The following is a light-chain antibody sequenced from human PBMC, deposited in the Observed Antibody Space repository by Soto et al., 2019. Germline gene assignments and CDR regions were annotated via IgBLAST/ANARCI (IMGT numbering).Light chain of an antibody. CDR2: EVS. J-gene: IGLJ3*02. V-gene: IGLV2-14*01. Sequence: QSALTQPASVSGSPGQSITISCTGTSSDVGGYNYVSWYQHHLGKVPKLIIYEVSNRPSGVFSRFSGSKSGNTASLSISGLQADDEADYYCSSYTTSYTQVFGGGTKLTVL. CDR3: SSYTTSYTQV. CDR1: SSDVGGYNY.